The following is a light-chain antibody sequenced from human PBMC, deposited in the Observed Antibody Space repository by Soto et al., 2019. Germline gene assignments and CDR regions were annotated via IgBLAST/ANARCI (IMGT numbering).Light chain of an antibody. CDR2: EVS. CDR3: SSYGSGKPGV. J-gene: IGLJ3*02. Sequence: QSVLTQPASVSASPGQSITISCTGTSNDIGAYNYVSWYQQHPGKAPRLMIYEVSNRPSGVSSRFSGSKSSNTASLTISGLHADDEADYYCSSYGSGKPGVFGGGTQLTVL. V-gene: IGLV2-14*01. CDR1: SNDIGAYNY.